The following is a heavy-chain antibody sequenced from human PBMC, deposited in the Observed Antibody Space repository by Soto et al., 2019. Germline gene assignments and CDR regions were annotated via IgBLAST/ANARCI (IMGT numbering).Heavy chain of an antibody. V-gene: IGHV4-34*01. D-gene: IGHD3-10*01. CDR1: GGSFSGYY. CDR3: ARVKSLVRGVRPFDY. J-gene: IGHJ4*02. CDR2: INHSGST. Sequence: SLTCAVYGGSFSGYYWSWIRQPPGKGLEWIGEINHSGSTNYNPSLKSRVTISVDTSKNQFSLKLSSVTAADTAVYYCARVKSLVRGVRPFDYWGQGTLVTVSS.